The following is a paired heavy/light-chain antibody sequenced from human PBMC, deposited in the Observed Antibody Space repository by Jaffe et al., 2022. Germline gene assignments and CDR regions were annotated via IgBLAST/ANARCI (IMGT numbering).Light chain of an antibody. V-gene: IGLV2-23*02. J-gene: IGLJ1*01. CDR2: EVS. Sequence: QSALTQPASVSGSPGQSIAISCTGTSSDVGSYDLVSWYQQYPGNAPQLMIYEVSKRPSGISNRFSGSKSGNTASLTISGLQAEDEADYYCSSYARSDTLVFGTGTKVTVL. CDR3: SSYARSDTLV. CDR1: SSDVGSYDL.
Heavy chain of an antibody. CDR2: MYHSGSA. D-gene: IGHD2-2*01. Sequence: QVQLQESGPGLVKPSETLSLTCGVFGYSIRSGYYWGWIRQPPGKGLEWIGSMYHSGSAYYNPSLKSRISISIDTSKNLVSLKLTSVTAADTALYYCARMPHCLNSRTCYGGGTAFDVWGQGTMVRVSS. CDR3: ARMPHCLNSRTCYGGGTAFDV. J-gene: IGHJ3*01. CDR1: GYSIRSGYY. V-gene: IGHV4-38-2*01.